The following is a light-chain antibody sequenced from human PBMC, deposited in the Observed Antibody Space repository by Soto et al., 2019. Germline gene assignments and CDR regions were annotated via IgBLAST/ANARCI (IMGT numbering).Light chain of an antibody. CDR1: NSDIGFYNY. J-gene: IGLJ1*01. V-gene: IGLV2-14*01. Sequence: QSALTQPASVSGSPGQSITISCTGTNSDIGFYNYVSWYQQHPGKAPKLMIYEVSYRPSGVSDRFSGSKSANTASLTISGLRAEDGADYYCSSYTSSALYVFGSGTKVTVL. CDR3: SSYTSSALYV. CDR2: EVS.